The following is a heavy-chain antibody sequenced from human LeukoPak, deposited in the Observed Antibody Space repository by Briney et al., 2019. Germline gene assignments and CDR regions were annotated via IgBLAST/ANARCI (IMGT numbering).Heavy chain of an antibody. J-gene: IGHJ4*02. V-gene: IGHV3-53*05. CDR2: LYSDGNT. Sequence: GGSLRLSCAASGFTVITNDMTWVRQAPGKGLEWVSVLYSDGNTKYSDSVQGRFTISRDNSKNTLYLQMNSLRTDDTAVYYCAQGPPSYFDYWGQGTLVTVSS. CDR1: GFTVITND. CDR3: AQGPPSYFDY.